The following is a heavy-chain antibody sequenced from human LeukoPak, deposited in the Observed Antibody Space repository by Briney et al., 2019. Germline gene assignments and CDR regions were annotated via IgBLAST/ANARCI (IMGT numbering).Heavy chain of an antibody. J-gene: IGHJ5*02. CDR1: GFTFSSYS. V-gene: IGHV3-21*01. D-gene: IGHD1-26*01. Sequence: GGSLRLSCAASGFTFSSYSMNWARQAPGKGLEWVSSISSSSYIYYADSVKGRFTISRDNAKNSLYLQMKSLRAEDTAVYYCASGGRYWVSFTWGQGTLVTVSS. CDR3: ASGGRYWVSFT. CDR2: ISSSSYI.